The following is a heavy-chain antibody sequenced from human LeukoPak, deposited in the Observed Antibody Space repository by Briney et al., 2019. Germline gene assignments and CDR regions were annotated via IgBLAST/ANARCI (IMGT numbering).Heavy chain of an antibody. D-gene: IGHD2-2*02. Sequence: GSLRLSCAVSGFAFGSEAMSWVRQSPARGLEWIGRIYTSGSTNYNPSLKSRVTMSVDTSKNQFSLKLSSVTAADTAVYYCARDPGYCSSTSCYTGDAFDIWGQGTMVTVSS. CDR1: GFAFGSEA. V-gene: IGHV4-4*07. CDR3: ARDPGYCSSTSCYTGDAFDI. J-gene: IGHJ3*02. CDR2: IYTSGST.